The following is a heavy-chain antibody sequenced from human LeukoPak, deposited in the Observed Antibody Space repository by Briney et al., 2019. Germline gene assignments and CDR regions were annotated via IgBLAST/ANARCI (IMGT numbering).Heavy chain of an antibody. D-gene: IGHD3-22*01. CDR3: ARDYYDSSCDY. V-gene: IGHV3-23*01. CDR2: ISGSGGST. Sequence: GGSLRLSCAASGFTFSSYAMSWVRQAPGKGLEWVSAISGSGGSTYYADSVKGRFTISRDNAKNSLYLQMNSLRAEDTAVYYCARDYYDSSCDYWGQGTLVTVSS. CDR1: GFTFSSYA. J-gene: IGHJ4*02.